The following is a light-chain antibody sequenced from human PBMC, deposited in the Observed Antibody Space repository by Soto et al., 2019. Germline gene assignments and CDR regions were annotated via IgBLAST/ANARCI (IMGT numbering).Light chain of an antibody. CDR1: QSIGSNY. CDR2: GAS. Sequence: EIVLTQSPVTXSXXPXXXXXXXXSXXQSIGSNYLAWYQQKPGQAPRLLIYGASKRATGIPDRFSGSGSGAEFTLTISRLEPEDFASYYCQQHDTSLTWTFGQGTKVDIK. J-gene: IGKJ1*01. CDR3: QQHDTSLTWT. V-gene: IGKV3-20*01.